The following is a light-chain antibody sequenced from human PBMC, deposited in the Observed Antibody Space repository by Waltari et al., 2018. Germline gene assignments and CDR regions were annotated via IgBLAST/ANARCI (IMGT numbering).Light chain of an antibody. J-gene: IGLJ3*02. CDR1: RYNVGYNF. Sequence: QSLLTQPPSVSAAPGQKVTIPCSGTRYNVGYNFVSWYQKFPGAAPKLLLYEDSKRPSGIPDRFSGSKSGKSATLDITGLLSGDEADYYCGAWDASVNIWVFGGGTTLTVL. V-gene: IGLV1-51*02. CDR2: EDS. CDR3: GAWDASVNIWV.